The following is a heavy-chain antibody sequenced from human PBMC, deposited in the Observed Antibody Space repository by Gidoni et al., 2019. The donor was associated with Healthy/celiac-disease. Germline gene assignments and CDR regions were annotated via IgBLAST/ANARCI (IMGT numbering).Heavy chain of an antibody. J-gene: IGHJ4*02. CDR2: GGST. CDR3: ARGGIQPRNEIDY. V-gene: IGHV3-66*01. D-gene: IGHD5-18*01. Sequence: GGSTYYADSVKGRFTISRDNSKNTLYLQMNSLRAEDTAVYYCARGGIQPRNEIDYWGQGTLVTVSS.